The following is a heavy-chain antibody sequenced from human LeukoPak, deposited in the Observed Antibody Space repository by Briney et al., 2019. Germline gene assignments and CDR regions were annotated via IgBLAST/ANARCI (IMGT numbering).Heavy chain of an antibody. CDR2: ISPNSGGT. Sequence: VKVSCRASGYTFTDYNIHWERQAPGQGLEWMGWISPNSGGTNYAQKFQGRVTMTRDTSISTAYMELSRLRSDDTAMYYCTVWFGELTHWGQGTLVTVSS. CDR1: GYTFTDYN. D-gene: IGHD3-10*01. V-gene: IGHV1-2*02. CDR3: TVWFGELTH. J-gene: IGHJ4*02.